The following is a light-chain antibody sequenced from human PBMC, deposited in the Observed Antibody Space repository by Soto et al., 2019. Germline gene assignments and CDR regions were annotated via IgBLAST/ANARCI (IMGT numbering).Light chain of an antibody. Sequence: QSVLAQPPSVYGAPGQRVTISCTWSSSNIVASSVIHWYRHLPGPEPQLLLYGSYNRPPGVPDRFSGSKSATSASLASPGLPAVDEEDYFCQSYDSSRRIYVFGSGTTLPVL. CDR3: QSYDSSRRIYV. CDR2: GSY. V-gene: IGLV1-40*01. J-gene: IGLJ1*01. CDR1: SSNIVASSV.